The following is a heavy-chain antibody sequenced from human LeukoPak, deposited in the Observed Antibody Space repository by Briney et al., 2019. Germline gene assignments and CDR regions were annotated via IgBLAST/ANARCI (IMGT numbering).Heavy chain of an antibody. D-gene: IGHD1-26*01. CDR1: GFTFNTYA. V-gene: IGHV3-23*01. CDR2: IGGGGGT. J-gene: IGHJ4*02. CDR3: ARARSGSYFDY. Sequence: GGSLRLSCAASGFTFNTYAMSWVRQAPGKGLEWVSSIGGGGGTYYADSLKGRFTISRDNSKNTLYLQMNSLRAEDTAVYYCARARSGSYFDYWGQGTLVTVSS.